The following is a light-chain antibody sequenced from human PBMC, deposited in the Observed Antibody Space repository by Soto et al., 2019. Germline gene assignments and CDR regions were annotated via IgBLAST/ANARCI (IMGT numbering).Light chain of an antibody. J-gene: IGLJ2*01. CDR2: EDN. V-gene: IGLV6-57*04. Sequence: NFMLTQPHSLPESPGKTVTISCTRSSGSIANNYVQWYQQRPGSAPTTVIYEDNQRPSGVPDRFSGSTDGSSNSASLTISGLQTEDEADYYCQSYDSSTVVFGGGTKLTVL. CDR3: QSYDSSTVV. CDR1: SGSIANNY.